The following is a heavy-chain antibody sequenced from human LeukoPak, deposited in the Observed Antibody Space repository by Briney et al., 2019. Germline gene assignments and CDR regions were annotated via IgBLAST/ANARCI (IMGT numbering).Heavy chain of an antibody. Sequence: GGSLRLSCAASGFTVSSNYMSWVRQAPGKGLEWVSVIYSGGSTYYADSVKGRFTISRDNSKNTLYLQMNSLRAEDTAVYYCARDSVGATAFDYWGQGTLVTVSS. CDR2: IYSGGST. V-gene: IGHV3-53*01. CDR3: ARDSVGATAFDY. D-gene: IGHD1-26*01. CDR1: GFTVSSNY. J-gene: IGHJ4*02.